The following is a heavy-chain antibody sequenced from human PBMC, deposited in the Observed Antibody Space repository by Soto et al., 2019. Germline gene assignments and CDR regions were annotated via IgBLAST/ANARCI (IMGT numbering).Heavy chain of an antibody. CDR1: GGTFSSYA. CDR3: ARHRYDSSGYYYPGVIDY. CDR2: IIPIFGTA. V-gene: IGHV1-69*01. Sequence: QVQLVQSGAEVKKPGSSVKVSCKASGGTFSSYAISWVRQAPGQGLEWMGGIIPIFGTANYAQKFQGRVTITADDSTSTAYMELSSLRSEDTAVYYCARHRYDSSGYYYPGVIDYWGQGTLVTVSS. J-gene: IGHJ4*02. D-gene: IGHD3-22*01.